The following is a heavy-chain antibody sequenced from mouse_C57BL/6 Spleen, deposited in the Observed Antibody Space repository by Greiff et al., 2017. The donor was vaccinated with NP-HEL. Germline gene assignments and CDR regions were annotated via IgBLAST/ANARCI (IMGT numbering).Heavy chain of an antibody. D-gene: IGHD1-1*01. J-gene: IGHJ3*01. Sequence: VQLQQSGTVLARPGASVKMSCKTSGYTFTSYWMHWVKQRPGQGLEWIGAIYPGNSDTSYNQKFKGKAKLTAVTSASTAYMELSSLTNEDSAVYYCTRRTTVVDWFAYWGQGTLVTVSA. CDR2: IYPGNSDT. CDR3: TRRTTVVDWFAY. CDR1: GYTFTSYW. V-gene: IGHV1-5*01.